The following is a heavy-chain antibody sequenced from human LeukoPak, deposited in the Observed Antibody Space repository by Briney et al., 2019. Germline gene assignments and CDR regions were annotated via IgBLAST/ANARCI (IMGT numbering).Heavy chain of an antibody. J-gene: IGHJ1*01. D-gene: IGHD2-15*01. Sequence: ASVKVSCKASGYTFTGYYMHWVRQAPGQGLEWMGIINPSGGSTSYAQKFQGRVTMTRDTSTSTVYMELSSLRSEDTAVYYCARDRYCSGGSCYSSEYFQHWGQGTLVTVSS. V-gene: IGHV1-46*01. CDR3: ARDRYCSGGSCYSSEYFQH. CDR1: GYTFTGYY. CDR2: INPSGGST.